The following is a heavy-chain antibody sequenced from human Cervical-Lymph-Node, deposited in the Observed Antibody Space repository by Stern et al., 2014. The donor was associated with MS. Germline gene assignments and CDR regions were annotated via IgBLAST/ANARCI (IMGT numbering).Heavy chain of an antibody. CDR2: ISSSSIYI. J-gene: IGHJ4*02. Sequence: EDQLVESGGGLVQPGGSLRLSCAASGFTFSSYSMNWVRQAPGKGLEWVSSISSSSIYIYYADSVKGRFTISRDNAKNSLYLQMNSLRAEDTAVYYCARSNTAMDKDLDYWGQGTLVTVSS. CDR1: GFTFSSYS. CDR3: ARSNTAMDKDLDY. D-gene: IGHD5-18*01. V-gene: IGHV3-21*01.